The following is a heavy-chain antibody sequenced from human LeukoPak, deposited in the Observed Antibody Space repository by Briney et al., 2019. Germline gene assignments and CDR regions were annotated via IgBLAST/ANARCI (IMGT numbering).Heavy chain of an antibody. V-gene: IGHV3-30*18. CDR3: AKHLLAYCGGDCYSDYFDY. D-gene: IGHD2-21*02. CDR2: ISYDGSNK. Sequence: EGSLRLSCAASGFTFSSYGMHWVRQAPGKGLEWVAVISYDGSNKYYADSVKGRFTISRDNSKNTLYLQMNSLRAEGTAVYYCAKHLLAYCGGDCYSDYFDYWGQGTLVTVSS. J-gene: IGHJ4*02. CDR1: GFTFSSYG.